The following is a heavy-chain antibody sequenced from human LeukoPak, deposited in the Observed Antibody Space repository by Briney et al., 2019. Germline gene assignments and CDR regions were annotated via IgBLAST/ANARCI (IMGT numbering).Heavy chain of an antibody. CDR3: ARRRRITMIVVVSSGAFDI. V-gene: IGHV4-4*07. CDR1: GGSISSYY. D-gene: IGHD3-22*01. J-gene: IGHJ3*02. Sequence: SETLSLTCTVSGGSISSYYWSWIRQPAGKGLEWIGRMYTSGSTTYNPSLKSPVTISVDKSRNQFSLNLSSVTAADTAVYYCARRRRITMIVVVSSGAFDIWGQGTMVTVSS. CDR2: MYTSGST.